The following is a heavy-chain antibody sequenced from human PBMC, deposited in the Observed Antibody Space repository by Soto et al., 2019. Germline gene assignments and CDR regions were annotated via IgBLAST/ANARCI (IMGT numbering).Heavy chain of an antibody. CDR2: IYHSGST. J-gene: IGHJ4*02. D-gene: IGHD3-9*01. Sequence: SETLSLTCAVSGGSISSSNWWSWVRQPPGKGLEWIGEIYHSGSTNYNPSLKSRVTISVDKSKNQFSLKLSSVTAADTAVYYCASVYDILTGYYRAFLYWGQGTLVTVSS. CDR1: GGSISSSNW. CDR3: ASVYDILTGYYRAFLY. V-gene: IGHV4-4*02.